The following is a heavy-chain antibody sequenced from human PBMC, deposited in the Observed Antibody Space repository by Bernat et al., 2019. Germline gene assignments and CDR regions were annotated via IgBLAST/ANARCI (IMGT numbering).Heavy chain of an antibody. CDR1: GFTFSSYA. CDR3: AKTRITMIVVVIHDAFDI. CDR2: ISGSGGST. Sequence: EVQLLESGGGLVQPGGSLRLSCAASGFTFSSYAMSWVRQAPGKGLEWVSAISGSGGSTYYPDSGKGRFTISRDNSKNTLYLQMNSLRAEDTAVYYCAKTRITMIVVVIHDAFDIWGQGTMVTVSS. J-gene: IGHJ3*02. V-gene: IGHV3-23*01. D-gene: IGHD3-22*01.